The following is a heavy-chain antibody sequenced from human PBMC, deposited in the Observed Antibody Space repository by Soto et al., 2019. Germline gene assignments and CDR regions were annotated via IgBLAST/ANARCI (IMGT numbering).Heavy chain of an antibody. Sequence: GSVKVSCKASGYTFSTYSMHWVRQAPGQRLEWMGWINIGNGNTASSQKFQDRVTITRETSASTAYMELTSLRSEDTAVYYCAREPLCGGRCYDNYFDPWGQGTLVTVSS. CDR3: AREPLCGGRCYDNYFDP. CDR1: GYTFSTYS. V-gene: IGHV1-3*04. D-gene: IGHD2-15*01. J-gene: IGHJ5*02. CDR2: INIGNGNT.